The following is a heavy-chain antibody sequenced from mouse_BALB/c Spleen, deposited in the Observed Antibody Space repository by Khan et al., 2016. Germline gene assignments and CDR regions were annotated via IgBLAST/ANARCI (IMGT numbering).Heavy chain of an antibody. CDR1: GYSITSDYA. D-gene: IGHD1-1*01. J-gene: IGHJ2*01. V-gene: IGHV3-2*02. Sequence: LQESGPGLVKPSQSLSLTCTVTGYSITSDYAWNWIRQFPGNKLEWMGYISYSGSTSYNPSLKSRISITRDTSKNQFFLQLNSVTTEDTATYYCARSCYYGSSYGVDYWGQGTTLTVSS. CDR3: ARSCYYGSSYGVDY. CDR2: ISYSGST.